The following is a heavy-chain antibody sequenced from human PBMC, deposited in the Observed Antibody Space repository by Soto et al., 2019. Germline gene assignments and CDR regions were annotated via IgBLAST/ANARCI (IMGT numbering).Heavy chain of an antibody. D-gene: IGHD1-7*01. J-gene: IGHJ4*02. CDR1: GFRFSSDS. CDR3: ARDPPTGTTLDWADS. V-gene: IGHV3-21*01. Sequence: GGSLRLSCAGSGFRFSSDSMGWVRQAPGKGLEWVASTSSSGSFMNYADSVKGRFTISRDNAKNSLYLQMSGLKDEDTAVYYCARDPPTGTTLDWADSWGQGTLVTVSS. CDR2: TSSSGSFM.